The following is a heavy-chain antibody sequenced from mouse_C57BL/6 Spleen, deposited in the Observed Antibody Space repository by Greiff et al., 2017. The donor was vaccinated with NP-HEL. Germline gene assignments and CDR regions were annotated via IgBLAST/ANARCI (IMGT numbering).Heavy chain of an antibody. D-gene: IGHD2-5*01. V-gene: IGHV3-6*01. CDR3: ARENSNYLYAMDY. CDR1: GYSITSGYY. CDR2: ISYDGSN. J-gene: IGHJ4*01. Sequence: EVQLQQSGPGLVKPSQSLSLTCSVTGYSITSGYYWNWIRQFPGNKLEWMGYISYDGSNNYNPSLKNRISITRDTSKNQFFLKLNSVTTEDTATYYCARENSNYLYAMDYWGQGTSVTVSS.